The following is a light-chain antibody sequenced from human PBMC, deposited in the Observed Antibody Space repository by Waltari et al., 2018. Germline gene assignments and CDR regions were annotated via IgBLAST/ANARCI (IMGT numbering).Light chain of an antibody. V-gene: IGKV4-1*01. J-gene: IGKJ2*01. CDR3: QQYYSIPYT. Sequence: DIVMTQSPDSLAVSLGERATINCKSSQSVLYSSNNKNYLAWYQQKPGQPPKLLIYSASTRASGVPDRFSGSGSGTDFTLTISSLQAEDVAVYYCQQYYSIPYTFGQGTKLEIK. CDR1: QSVLYSSNNKNY. CDR2: SAS.